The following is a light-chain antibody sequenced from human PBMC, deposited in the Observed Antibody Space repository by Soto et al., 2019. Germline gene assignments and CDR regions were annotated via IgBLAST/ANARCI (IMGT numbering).Light chain of an antibody. Sequence: EIVSTQSPGTVSLSPGDRATLSCRASQSINNYLAWYQQKPGQAPRLLIYDGSNRATGIPARFSGSGSGTDFTLTISSLEPEDFAVYYCQQRSDWPPITFGQGTRLEIK. J-gene: IGKJ5*01. CDR1: QSINNY. CDR2: DGS. CDR3: QQRSDWPPIT. V-gene: IGKV3-11*01.